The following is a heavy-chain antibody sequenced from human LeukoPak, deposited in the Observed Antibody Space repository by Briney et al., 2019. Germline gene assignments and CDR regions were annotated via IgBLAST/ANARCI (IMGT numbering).Heavy chain of an antibody. CDR2: ISSSSSYI. Sequence: GGSLRLSCAASGFTFSSHSMNWVRQAPGRGLEWVSSISSSSSYIYYVDSLKGRFTVSRDNAKNSLYLQMNSLRAEDTAVYYCARGIATAGEFDYWGQGTLVTVSS. CDR1: GFTFSSHS. D-gene: IGHD6-13*01. J-gene: IGHJ4*02. V-gene: IGHV3-21*01. CDR3: ARGIATAGEFDY.